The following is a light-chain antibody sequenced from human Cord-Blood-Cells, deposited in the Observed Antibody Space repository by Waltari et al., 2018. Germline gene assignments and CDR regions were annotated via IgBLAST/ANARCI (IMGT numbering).Light chain of an antibody. CDR1: KLGDKY. Sequence: SYELTQPPSVSVSPGQTASITCSGDKLGDKYACWYQQKPGQSPVLGIYQDSTRPSGIPERFSGSNSGNTATLTISGTQAMDEADYYCQAWDSDVVFGGGTKLTVL. CDR3: QAWDSDVV. J-gene: IGLJ2*01. CDR2: QDS. V-gene: IGLV3-1*01.